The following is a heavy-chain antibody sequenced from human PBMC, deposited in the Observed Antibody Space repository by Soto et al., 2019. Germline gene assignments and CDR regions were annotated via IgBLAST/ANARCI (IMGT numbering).Heavy chain of an antibody. CDR2: IYYSGST. CDR3: ARVPTVTTEFFDY. Sequence: NTSETLSLTCTVSGGSISSGCYYWSWIRQHPGKGLEWIGYIYYSGSTYYNPSLKSRVTTSVDTSKNQFSLKLSSVTAADTAVYYCARVPTVTTEFFDYWGQGTLVTVSS. V-gene: IGHV4-31*03. CDR1: GGSISSGCYY. J-gene: IGHJ4*02. D-gene: IGHD4-17*01.